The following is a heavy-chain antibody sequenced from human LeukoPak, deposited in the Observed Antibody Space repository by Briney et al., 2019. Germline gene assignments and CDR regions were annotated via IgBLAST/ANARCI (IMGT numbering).Heavy chain of an antibody. CDR1: GFTLSIYA. V-gene: IGHV3-23*01. CDR3: AKAPVTSCRGAYCYPLDY. Sequence: PGGSLRLSCAASGFTLSIYAMSWVRQAPGKGLEWVSATSSSDAGTYYADSVRGRFTISRDNSKNTLYLQMNSLRAEDAAVYYCAKAPVTSCRGAYCYPLDYWGQGTLVTVSS. D-gene: IGHD2-21*01. CDR2: TSSSDAGT. J-gene: IGHJ4*02.